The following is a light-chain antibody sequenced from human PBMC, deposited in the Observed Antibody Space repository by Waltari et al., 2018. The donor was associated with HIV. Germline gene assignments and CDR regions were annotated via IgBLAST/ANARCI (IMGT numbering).Light chain of an antibody. CDR2: EVS. CDR3: SSYTSSSTLV. J-gene: IGLJ2*01. Sequence: QSALTQPASVSGSPGQSITISCPGTSSDVGGYNCVSWYQQHPGKAPILMSYEVSNRPSGVSNRFAVCKSGNTASLTISGLQAEDEADYYCSSYTSSSTLVFGGGTKLTVL. V-gene: IGLV2-14*01. CDR1: SSDVGGYNC.